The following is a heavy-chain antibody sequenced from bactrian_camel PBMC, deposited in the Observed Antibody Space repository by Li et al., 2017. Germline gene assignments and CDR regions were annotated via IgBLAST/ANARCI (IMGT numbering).Heavy chain of an antibody. CDR1: GDTIGRYC. CDR2: IESDGST. V-gene: IGHV3S9*01. CDR3: MAATRPKWGERCPILASKNP. D-gene: IGHD5*01. J-gene: IGHJ4*01. Sequence: HVQLVESGGGLVQPGGSLRLSCVASGDTIGRYCMGWFRQIPDKEREGVAGIESDGSTSYADSVKGRFTISQDSAKNTLYLQMHSLKPEDTGMYYCMAATRPKWGERCPILASKNPWGQGTQVTVS.